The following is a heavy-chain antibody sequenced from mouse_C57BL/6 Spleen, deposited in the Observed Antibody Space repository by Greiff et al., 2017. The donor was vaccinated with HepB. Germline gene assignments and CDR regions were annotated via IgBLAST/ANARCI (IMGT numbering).Heavy chain of an antibody. J-gene: IGHJ4*01. D-gene: IGHD2-4*01. CDR2: ISSGGSYT. Sequence: EVQRVESGGDLVKPGGSLKLSCAASGFTFSSYGMSWVRQTPDKRLEWVATISSGGSYTYYPDSVKGRFTISRDNAKNTLYLQMSSLKSEDTAMYYCARPVYYDYDYAMDYWGQGTSVTVSS. CDR3: ARPVYYDYDYAMDY. CDR1: GFTFSSYG. V-gene: IGHV5-6*01.